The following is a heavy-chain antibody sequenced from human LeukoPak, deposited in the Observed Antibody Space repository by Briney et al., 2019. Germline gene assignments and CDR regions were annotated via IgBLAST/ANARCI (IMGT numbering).Heavy chain of an antibody. J-gene: IGHJ3*02. D-gene: IGHD1-26*01. CDR2: ISYDGSNK. CDR3: AREGGSYPNDAFDI. V-gene: IGHV3-30-3*01. Sequence: GRSLRLSCAASGFTFSSYAMHWVRQAPGKGLEWVAVISYDGSNKYYADSVKGRFTISRDNSKNTLYLQMNSLRAEDTAVYYCAREGGSYPNDAFDIWGQGTMVTVSS. CDR1: GFTFSSYA.